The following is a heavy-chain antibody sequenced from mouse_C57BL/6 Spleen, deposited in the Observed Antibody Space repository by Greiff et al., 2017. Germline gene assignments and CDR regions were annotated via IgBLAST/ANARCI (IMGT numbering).Heavy chain of an antibody. CDR3: TLYGNYSFAY. J-gene: IGHJ3*01. D-gene: IGHD2-1*01. CDR2: IDPSDSYT. V-gene: IGHV1-69*01. Sequence: QVQLQQPGAELVMPGASVKLSCKASGYTFTSYWMHWVKQRPGQGLEWIGEIDPSDSYTNYNQKFKGKSTLTVDKSSSTAYMQLSSLTSEDSAVYYCTLYGNYSFAYWGQGTLVTVSA. CDR1: GYTFTSYW.